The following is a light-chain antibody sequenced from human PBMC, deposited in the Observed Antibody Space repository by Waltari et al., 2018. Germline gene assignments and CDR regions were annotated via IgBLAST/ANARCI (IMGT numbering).Light chain of an antibody. V-gene: IGLV2-23*02. CDR3: CSYAGSSTFLYV. CDR2: EVS. Sequence: QSALTQPASVSGSPGQSITIPCTGTSSDVGSYNLVPRSQQHPGKAPKLMIYEVSKRPSGVSNRFSGSKSGNTASLTISGLQAEDEADYYCCSYAGSSTFLYVFGTGTKVTVL. CDR1: SSDVGSYNL. J-gene: IGLJ1*01.